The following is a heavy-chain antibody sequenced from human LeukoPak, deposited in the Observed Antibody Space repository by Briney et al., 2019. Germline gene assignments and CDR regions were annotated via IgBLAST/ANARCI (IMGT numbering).Heavy chain of an antibody. CDR1: GFTFSSFA. D-gene: IGHD2-21*02. Sequence: PGGSLRLSCAASGFTFSSFAMHWVRQAPGKGLEWVAVISLNGGDTNYAGSVKGRFTISRDNAKNSLYLQMNSLRDEDTAVYYCARDAAYCGDDCSYNWFDPWGQGTLVTVSS. CDR2: ISLNGGDT. V-gene: IGHV3-30*04. J-gene: IGHJ5*02. CDR3: ARDAAYCGDDCSYNWFDP.